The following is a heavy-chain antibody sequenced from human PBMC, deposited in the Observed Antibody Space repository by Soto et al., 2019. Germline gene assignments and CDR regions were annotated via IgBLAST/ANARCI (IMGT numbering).Heavy chain of an antibody. V-gene: IGHV1-18*01. D-gene: IGHD3-3*01. CDR1: GYTFTSYG. J-gene: IGHJ6*03. Sequence: ASVKVSCKASGYTFTSYGISWVRQAPGQGLEWMGWISAYNGNTNYAQKLQGRVTMTTDTSTSTAYMELRSLRSDDTAVYYCARERPGDFWSENDTYYYYMDVWGKGTTVTVSS. CDR3: ARERPGDFWSENDTYYYYMDV. CDR2: ISAYNGNT.